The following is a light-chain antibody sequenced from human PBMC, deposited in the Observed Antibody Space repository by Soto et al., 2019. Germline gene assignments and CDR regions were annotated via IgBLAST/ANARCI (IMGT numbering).Light chain of an antibody. Sequence: QSVLTQPPSVSGAPGQRVTISCTGSSSNIGAGYDVHWYQQLPGTAPKLLIYGNINRPSGVPDRFSGSKSGTSASLAITGXXAXXXXXYYCQSYDSSLSGVVFGGGTKLTVL. CDR1: SSNIGAGYD. CDR2: GNI. J-gene: IGLJ2*01. V-gene: IGLV1-40*01. CDR3: QSYDSSLSGVV.